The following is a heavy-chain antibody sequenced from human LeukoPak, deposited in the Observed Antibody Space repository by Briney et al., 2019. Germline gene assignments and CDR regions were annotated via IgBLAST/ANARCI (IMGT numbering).Heavy chain of an antibody. CDR2: IYYSGST. CDR3: ARGSGDGYNPFDY. CDR1: GGSISSYY. D-gene: IGHD5-24*01. V-gene: IGHV4-59*01. Sequence: SETLSLTCTVSGGSISSYYLSWIRQPPGKGLEWIGYIYYSGSTNYNPSLKSRVTISVDTSKNQFSLKLSSVTAADTAVYYCARGSGDGYNPFDYWGQGTLVTVSS. J-gene: IGHJ4*02.